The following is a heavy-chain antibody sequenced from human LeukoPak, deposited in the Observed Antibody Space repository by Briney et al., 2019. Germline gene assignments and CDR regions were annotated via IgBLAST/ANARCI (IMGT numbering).Heavy chain of an antibody. CDR2: MSGSGSRT. CDR1: GFIFSNYG. Sequence: PGGSLRLSCAASGFIFSNYGMSWVRQAPGKGLEWVSAMSGSGSRTYYADSVKGRFTISRDNSKNTLYLQMNSLRAEDTAVYYCASNAGSYLNYFDYWGQGTLVTVSS. CDR3: ASNAGSYLNYFDY. V-gene: IGHV3-23*01. D-gene: IGHD3-10*01. J-gene: IGHJ4*02.